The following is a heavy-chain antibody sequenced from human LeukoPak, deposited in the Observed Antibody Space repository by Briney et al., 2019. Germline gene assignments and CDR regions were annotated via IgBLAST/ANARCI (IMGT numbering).Heavy chain of an antibody. CDR3: ARHPGRTFCGGDCYDY. Sequence: PSETLSLTCTVSGGSISDYYWGWIRQPPGKGLEWIGYIYYDGSTYYNPSLKSRTSMSTDTSENQFSLKLNSVTAADTALYYCARHPGRTFCGGDCYDYWGQGTLVTVSS. CDR1: GGSISDYY. V-gene: IGHV4-59*08. J-gene: IGHJ4*02. D-gene: IGHD2-21*01. CDR2: IYYDGST.